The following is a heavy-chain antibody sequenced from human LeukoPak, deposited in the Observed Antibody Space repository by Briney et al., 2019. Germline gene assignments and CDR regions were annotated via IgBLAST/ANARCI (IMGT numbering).Heavy chain of an antibody. CDR3: ARTSPADYYYYMDV. J-gene: IGHJ6*03. Sequence: PGGSLRPSCAASGFTFDDYAIHWVRQAPGKGLEWVSGISWNSGSIGYADSVKGRFTISRDNAKNSLYLQMNSLRAEDTAVYYCARTSPADYYYYMDVWGKGTTVTVSS. D-gene: IGHD1-1*01. CDR1: GFTFDDYA. CDR2: ISWNSGSI. V-gene: IGHV3-9*01.